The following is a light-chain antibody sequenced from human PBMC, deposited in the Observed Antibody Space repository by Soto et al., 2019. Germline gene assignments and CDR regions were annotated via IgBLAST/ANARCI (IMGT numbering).Light chain of an antibody. J-gene: IGKJ1*01. CDR3: QQRSDWPWT. V-gene: IGKV3-11*01. CDR1: ESVTNY. Sequence: IVFTQSPATLSFSPGGRGTLSFRASESVTNYLAWYQQKPGQAPRLLVYDVSNRATGIPARFSGGGSGTDFTLTISNLEPEDFAVYYCQQRSDWPWTFGQGTKVDIK. CDR2: DVS.